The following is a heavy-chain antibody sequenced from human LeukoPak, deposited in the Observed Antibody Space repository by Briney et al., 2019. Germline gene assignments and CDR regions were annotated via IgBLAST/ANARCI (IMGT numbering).Heavy chain of an antibody. CDR3: AKDLGSSGWYFVSDYFDY. D-gene: IGHD6-19*01. J-gene: IGHJ4*02. Sequence: GGSLRLSCAASGFTFSNYWMTWVRQAPGKGLEWVANIKLDVSETYYVDSVRGRFTISRDNTKNSLYLQMDSLRAEDTAVYYCAKDLGSSGWYFVSDYFDYWGQGTLVTVSS. CDR1: GFTFSNYW. CDR2: IKLDVSET. V-gene: IGHV3-7*01.